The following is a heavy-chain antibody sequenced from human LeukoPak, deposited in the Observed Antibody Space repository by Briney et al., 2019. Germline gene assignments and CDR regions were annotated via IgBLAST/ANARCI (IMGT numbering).Heavy chain of an antibody. CDR3: VRQPGAGWFDP. CDR2: INPGDSDT. CDR1: GYSFTSYW. D-gene: IGHD3-10*01. V-gene: IGHV5-51*01. Sequence: GESLKISCKGSGYSFTSYWIGWVRQMPGKGLEWMAIINPGDSDTRYSPSFQGQVTISADKSISTVYLQWGSLKASDTAMYYCVRQPGAGWFDPWGQGTLVTVSS. J-gene: IGHJ5*02.